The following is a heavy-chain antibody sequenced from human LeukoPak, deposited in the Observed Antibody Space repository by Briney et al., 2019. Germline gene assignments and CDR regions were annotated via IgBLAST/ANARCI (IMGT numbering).Heavy chain of an antibody. CDR1: GFTFSNYG. CDR2: IRYDGNNK. CDR3: VKDNPLDY. D-gene: IGHD1-14*01. J-gene: IGHJ4*02. Sequence: GGSLRLSCAASGFTFSNYGMLWVRQAPGKGLEWVSFIRYDGNNKLYADSVKGRFTISRDNSKNTLYLHINSLRAEDTALYYCVKDNPLDYWGQGTLVIVSS. V-gene: IGHV3-30*02.